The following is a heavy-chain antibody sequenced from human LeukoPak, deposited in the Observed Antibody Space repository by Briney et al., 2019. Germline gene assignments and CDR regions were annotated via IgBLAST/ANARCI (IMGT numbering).Heavy chain of an antibody. V-gene: IGHV3-7*01. CDR3: ARVGYCSGGSCYPVPFFDY. Sequence: GGSLRLSCAASGFTFSSYWMSWVRQAPGKGLEWVANIKQDGSEKHYVDSVKGRFTISRDNAKNSLYLQMNSLRAEDTAVYYCARVGYCSGGSCYPVPFFDYWGQGTLVTVSS. D-gene: IGHD2-15*01. CDR2: IKQDGSEK. CDR1: GFTFSSYW. J-gene: IGHJ4*02.